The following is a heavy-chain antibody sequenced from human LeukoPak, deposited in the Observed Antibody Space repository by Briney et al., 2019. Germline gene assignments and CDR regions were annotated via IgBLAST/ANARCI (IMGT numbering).Heavy chain of an antibody. D-gene: IGHD6-19*01. J-gene: IGHJ4*02. V-gene: IGHV4-39*01. CDR3: ARGHSSGWSPTFFDY. CDR2: IHIGGST. CDR1: GGSISSSAYH. Sequence: SETLSLTCTVSGGSISSSAYHWGWIRQPPGKGLEWIGSIHIGGSTYYNPSFKSRVTISVDTSKNQFSLKLSSVTAADTAVYYCARGHSSGWSPTFFDYWGQGTLVTVSS.